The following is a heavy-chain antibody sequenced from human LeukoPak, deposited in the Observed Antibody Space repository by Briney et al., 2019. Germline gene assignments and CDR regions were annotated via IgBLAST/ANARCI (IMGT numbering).Heavy chain of an antibody. CDR2: ISSNGHST. J-gene: IGHJ4*02. D-gene: IGHD1/OR15-1a*01. V-gene: IGHV3-64*05. CDR3: VKGWNTADY. CDR1: GFTFSSYA. Sequence: GGSLRLSCSASGFTFSSYAMYWVRQAPGKGLEYVSAISSNGHSTYYADSVKGRFTISRDNSKHTLYFQMNSLRAEDTAVYYCVKGWNTADYWGQGTLVTVSS.